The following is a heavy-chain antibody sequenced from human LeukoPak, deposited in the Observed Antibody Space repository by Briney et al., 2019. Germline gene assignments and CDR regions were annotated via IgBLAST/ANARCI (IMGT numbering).Heavy chain of an antibody. CDR3: AARGYCSGTSCLLEY. D-gene: IGHD2-2*01. CDR1: GFTFSNYW. J-gene: IGHJ4*02. V-gene: IGHV3-74*01. Sequence: GGSLRLSCAASGFTFSNYWMHWVRQAPGKELVWVSRINSDGSSTNYADSVKGRFTISRDNAKNTLYVQMNSLRAEDTAVYYCAARGYCSGTSCLLEYWGQGTLVTVSS. CDR2: INSDGSST.